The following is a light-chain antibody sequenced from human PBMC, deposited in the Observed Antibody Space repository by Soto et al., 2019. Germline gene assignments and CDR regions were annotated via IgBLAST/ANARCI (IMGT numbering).Light chain of an antibody. CDR1: QTVSSSF. V-gene: IGKV3-20*01. CDR2: DAS. CDR3: QQYGSSGT. J-gene: IGKJ1*01. Sequence: EIVLTQSPGTLSLSPGESATLSCRASQTVSSSFLAWYQQKRGQAPRLLIYDASNRATGIPARFSGSGSGTDFTLTISRLEPEDFAVYYCQQYGSSGTFGQGTKVDIK.